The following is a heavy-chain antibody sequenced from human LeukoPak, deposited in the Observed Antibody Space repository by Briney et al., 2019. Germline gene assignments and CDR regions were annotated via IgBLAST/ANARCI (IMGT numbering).Heavy chain of an antibody. CDR3: ARAYSSSYYFDY. Sequence: SETLSLTCTVSSGSISTSNYYWGWVRQPPGKGLEWIAYIYYSGSTNYNPSLKSRVTISVDTSKNQFSLKLSSVTAADTAVYYCARAYSSSYYFDYWGQGTLVTVSS. J-gene: IGHJ4*02. V-gene: IGHV4-61*05. CDR2: IYYSGST. CDR1: SGSISTSNYY. D-gene: IGHD6-6*01.